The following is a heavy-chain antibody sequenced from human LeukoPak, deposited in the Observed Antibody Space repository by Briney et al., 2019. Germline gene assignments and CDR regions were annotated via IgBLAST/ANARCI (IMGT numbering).Heavy chain of an antibody. CDR3: AKDGYSSSWYWFDP. V-gene: IGHV3-9*01. J-gene: IGHJ5*02. CDR2: ISWNSGSI. CDR1: GFTFDDYA. Sequence: GGSLRLSCAASGFTFDDYAMHWVRQAPGKGLEWVSGISWNSGSIGHADSVKGRFTISRDNAKNSLYLQMNSLRAEDTALYYCAKDGYSSSWYWFDPWGQGTLVTVSS. D-gene: IGHD6-13*01.